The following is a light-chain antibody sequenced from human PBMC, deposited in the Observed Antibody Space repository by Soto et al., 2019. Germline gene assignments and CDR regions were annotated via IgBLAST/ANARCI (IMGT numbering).Light chain of an antibody. J-gene: IGKJ2*01. CDR3: QQRSNWPRGT. V-gene: IGKV3-11*01. CDR1: QSVSSY. Sequence: EIVLTQSPATLSLSPGERATLSCRASQSVSSYLAWYQQKPGQAPRLLIYDASNRATGIPARFRGRGSGTDFTLTISSLEPEDFAVYYCQQRSNWPRGTFGQGTKLEIK. CDR2: DAS.